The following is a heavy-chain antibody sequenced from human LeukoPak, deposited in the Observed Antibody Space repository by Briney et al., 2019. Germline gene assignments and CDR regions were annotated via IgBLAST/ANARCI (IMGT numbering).Heavy chain of an antibody. J-gene: IGHJ3*02. CDR3: AKVFTFGEFDALDS. V-gene: IGHV3-23*01. Sequence: GGSLRLSCAASGFPFSSYAMSWVRQAPGKGLEWVSAISGSGGSTYYADSVKGRFTISRDNSKNTLYLQMNSLRAEDTAVYYCAKVFTFGEFDALDSWGQGTMVTVSS. CDR2: ISGSGGST. CDR1: GFPFSSYA. D-gene: IGHD3-16*01.